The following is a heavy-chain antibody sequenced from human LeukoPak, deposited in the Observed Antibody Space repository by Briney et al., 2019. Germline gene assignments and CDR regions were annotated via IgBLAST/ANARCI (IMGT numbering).Heavy chain of an antibody. CDR2: INSDGSST. D-gene: IGHD4-17*01. CDR3: ASGGAYGDNGIDY. Sequence: GGSLRLSCAASGFTFSGYWMHWVRQAPGKGLVWVSRINSDGSSTSYADSVKGRFTISRDNAKNTLYLQMNSLRAEDTAVYYCASGGAYGDNGIDYWGQGTLVTVSS. J-gene: IGHJ4*02. CDR1: GFTFSGYW. V-gene: IGHV3-74*01.